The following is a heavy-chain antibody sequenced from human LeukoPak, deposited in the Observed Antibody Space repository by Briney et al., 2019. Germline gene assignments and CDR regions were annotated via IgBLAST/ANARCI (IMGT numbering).Heavy chain of an antibody. CDR1: GFTFSSYR. D-gene: IGHD3-22*01. V-gene: IGHV3-21*01. Sequence: GGSLRLSCAASGFTFSSYRMNWVRQAPGKGLGWVSSISSSSSYIYYADSVKGRFTISRDNAKNSMYLQMNSLRAEDTAVYYCARVDYDSSGPDYWGQGTLVTVSS. CDR2: ISSSSSYI. J-gene: IGHJ4*02. CDR3: ARVDYDSSGPDY.